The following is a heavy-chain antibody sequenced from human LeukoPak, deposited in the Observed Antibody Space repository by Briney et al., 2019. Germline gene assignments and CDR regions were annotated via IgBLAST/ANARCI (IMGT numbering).Heavy chain of an antibody. D-gene: IGHD3-9*01. CDR1: GXTFSNYA. CDR2: ISSDGGST. J-gene: IGHJ3*02. CDR3: VGSYFDWLGALDI. Sequence: PGGSLRLSSSASGXTFSNYAMHWVRQAPGKGLEYVSAISSDGGSTFYADSVKGRFTISRDDSKNTLYLQMSSLRAEDTAVYCCVGSYFDWLGALDIWGQGTMVTVSS. V-gene: IGHV3-64D*06.